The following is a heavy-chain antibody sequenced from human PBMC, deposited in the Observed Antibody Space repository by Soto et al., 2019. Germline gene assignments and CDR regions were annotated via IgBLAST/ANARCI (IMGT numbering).Heavy chain of an antibody. V-gene: IGHV4-59*11. CDR2: GLRHEFV. CDR1: GGSISDHY. Sequence: HLQESGPGLVKPSETLSLTCTVSGGSISDHYLSWTRQPPGKGLEWIGYGLRHEFVGTNPSLTSRVTISVDTSKKQFSLRLNSVTAADTAVYYCVAGPDHAKSAYWGQGTLVTVSS. CDR3: VAGPDHAKSAY. J-gene: IGHJ4*01.